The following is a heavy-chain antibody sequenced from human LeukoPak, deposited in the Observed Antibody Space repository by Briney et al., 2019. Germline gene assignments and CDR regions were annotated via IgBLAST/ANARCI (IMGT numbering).Heavy chain of an antibody. CDR3: ARDGYQLLWVDAFDI. D-gene: IGHD2-2*01. V-gene: IGHV3-30-3*01. CDR2: ISYDGSNK. J-gene: IGHJ3*02. Sequence: GGSLRLSCAASGFTFSSYAMHWVRQAPGKGLEWVAVISYDGSNKYYADSVKGRFTISRDNSKNTLYLQMNSLRAKDTAVYYCARDGYQLLWVDAFDIWGQGTMVTVSS. CDR1: GFTFSSYA.